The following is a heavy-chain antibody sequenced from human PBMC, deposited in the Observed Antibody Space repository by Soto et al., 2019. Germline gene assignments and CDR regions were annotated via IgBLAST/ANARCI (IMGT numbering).Heavy chain of an antibody. CDR2: IKQDGSEK. Sequence: GGSLRLSCAASGFTFSSYWRSWVRQAPGKGLEWVANIKQDGSEKYYVDSVKGRFTISRDNAKNSLYLQMNSLRAEDTAVYYCASTRFLEWLFDYWGQGTLVTVSS. D-gene: IGHD3-3*01. CDR1: GFTFSSYW. J-gene: IGHJ4*02. CDR3: ASTRFLEWLFDY. V-gene: IGHV3-7*01.